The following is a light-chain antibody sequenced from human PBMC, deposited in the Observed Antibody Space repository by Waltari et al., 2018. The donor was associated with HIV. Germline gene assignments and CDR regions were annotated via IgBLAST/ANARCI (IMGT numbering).Light chain of an antibody. Sequence: QSALTQPPSASGSPGQSVTISCTGTRSDVGGYNYVPWYQQPPGKAPQLMMYEVSKRPSGVPNRFSGSKSGNTASLTVSGLQAEDEADYYCSSYAGSTYYVFGTGTKVTVV. J-gene: IGLJ1*01. CDR3: SSYAGSTYYV. CDR2: EVS. CDR1: RSDVGGYNY. V-gene: IGLV2-8*01.